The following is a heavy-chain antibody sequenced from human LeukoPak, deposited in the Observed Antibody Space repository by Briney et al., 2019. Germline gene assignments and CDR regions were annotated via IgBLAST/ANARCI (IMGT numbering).Heavy chain of an antibody. V-gene: IGHV1-69*05. D-gene: IGHD4-17*01. CDR1: GGTFNNSA. Sequence: GASVKVSCKTSGGTFNNSAMSWVGQAPGQGLEWRGGIMPLFGTAGYAQKFQGRVTITKEEYTRTVYLEMRRMTSDDTAVYYCARDVHGDYGSGWFDPWGQGTLVSVSS. CDR3: ARDVHGDYGSGWFDP. CDR2: IMPLFGTA. J-gene: IGHJ5*02.